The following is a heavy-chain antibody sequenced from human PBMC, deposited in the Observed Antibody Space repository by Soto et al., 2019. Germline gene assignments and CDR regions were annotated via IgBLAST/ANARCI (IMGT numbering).Heavy chain of an antibody. Sequence: QVQLVESGVGEVQPGRSLRLSCAASGFTISSYAMHRVRQAPGKGLERVAVISYDGSNKYYAASVKGRFTMSRDNSNSSLYLQMNSLRAEDRVVYDCAGGFLEWLSNVGMDVWGQETTVTVS. CDR3: AGGFLEWLSNVGMDV. CDR2: ISYDGSNK. CDR1: GFTISSYA. J-gene: IGHJ6*02. D-gene: IGHD3-3*01. V-gene: IGHV3-30-3*01.